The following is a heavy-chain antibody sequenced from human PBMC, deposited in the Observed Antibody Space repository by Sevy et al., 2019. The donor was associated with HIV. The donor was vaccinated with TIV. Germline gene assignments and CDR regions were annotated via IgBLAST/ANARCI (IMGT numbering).Heavy chain of an antibody. CDR1: GFIFTGYH. V-gene: IGHV1-2*02. J-gene: IGHJ4*02. CDR2: INPNTGAT. Sequence: ASVKVSCTTSGFIFTGYHIHWVRQAPGQGLEWMGWINPNTGATKYTENFQDKISVTRDTSINTAYLEVTRLKSDDTAVDYCARGGLLFGESHFDYWGQGTLVTVSS. CDR3: ARGGLLFGESHFDY. D-gene: IGHD3-10*01.